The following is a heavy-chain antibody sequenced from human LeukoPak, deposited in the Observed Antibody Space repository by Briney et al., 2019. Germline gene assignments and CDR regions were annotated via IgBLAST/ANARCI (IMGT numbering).Heavy chain of an antibody. V-gene: IGHV3-21*01. CDR2: VSSSSSYI. CDR3: ARDKSYGGNPDY. Sequence: GGSLRLSCAASGFTFSSYSMNWVCQAPGKGLEWVSSVSSSSSYIYYADSVKGRFTISRDNAKNSLYLQMNSLRAEDTAVYYCARDKSYGGNPDYWGQGTLVTVSS. D-gene: IGHD4-23*01. CDR1: GFTFSSYS. J-gene: IGHJ4*02.